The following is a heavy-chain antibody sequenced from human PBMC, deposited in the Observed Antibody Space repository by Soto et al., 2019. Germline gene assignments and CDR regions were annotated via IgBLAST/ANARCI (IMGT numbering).Heavy chain of an antibody. CDR2: INAGNGNT. CDR1: GYPFTSYA. CDR3: ARDRWAGGGDRNWFDP. D-gene: IGHD2-21*02. Sequence: XSVKVACTASGYPFTSYAMDWVRQSPGQRLEWMGWINAGNGNTKYSQKFQCRVTITRDTSASTAYMELSSLRSEDTAVYYCARDRWAGGGDRNWFDPWGQGTLVTVSS. V-gene: IGHV1-3*01. J-gene: IGHJ5*02.